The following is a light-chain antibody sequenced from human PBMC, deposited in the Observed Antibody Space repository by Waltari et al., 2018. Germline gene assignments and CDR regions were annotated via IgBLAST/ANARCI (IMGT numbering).Light chain of an antibody. CDR3: SSYAGTTSV. J-gene: IGLJ2*01. Sequence: QSALTQPASVSGSPGQSITISCTGTSSDIGGTFYVSWYRQYPGYAPTLIIFDVTNLPPGVSDRFSGSKSGNTASLTISGLQADDEADYYCSSYAGTTSVFGGGTKVTVL. V-gene: IGLV2-14*03. CDR2: DVT. CDR1: SSDIGGTFY.